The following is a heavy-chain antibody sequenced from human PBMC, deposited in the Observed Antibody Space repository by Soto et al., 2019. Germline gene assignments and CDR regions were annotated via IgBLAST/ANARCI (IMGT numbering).Heavy chain of an antibody. CDR3: AEHIKSASESQQTNGFDP. Sequence: PGGSLRLSCAASGCTFSRYTMSWDRQKQGKGLEWVSSLTGSGGGAYYADSVKGRFTVSRDNSEHTLYLQMDSLRAEDTAIYYCAEHIKSASESQQTNGFDPWRQGTLVTVSS. V-gene: IGHV3-23*01. D-gene: IGHD3-10*01. CDR2: LTGSGGGA. J-gene: IGHJ5*02. CDR1: GCTFSRYT.